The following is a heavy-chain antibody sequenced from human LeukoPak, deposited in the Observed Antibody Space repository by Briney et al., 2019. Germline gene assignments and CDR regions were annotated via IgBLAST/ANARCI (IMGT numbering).Heavy chain of an antibody. CDR2: ISYDGSNK. J-gene: IGHJ4*02. V-gene: IGHV3-30*04. CDR3: ARDSADSSGFLPDDY. CDR1: GFTFSSYA. Sequence: PGRSLRLSCAASGFTFSSYAMHWVRQAPGKGLEWGAVISYDGSNKYYADSVKGRFTISRDNSKNTLYLQMNSLRAEDTAVYYCARDSADSSGFLPDDYWGQGTLVTVSS. D-gene: IGHD3-22*01.